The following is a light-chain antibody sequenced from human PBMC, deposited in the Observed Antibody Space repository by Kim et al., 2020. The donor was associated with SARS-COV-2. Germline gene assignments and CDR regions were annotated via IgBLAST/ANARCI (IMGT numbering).Light chain of an antibody. Sequence: GHAVTTACTGPRSAVGGSTYVSCSHQHPGKAPKLMVYEVGKRPSGVPDRFSGSKSGNTASLTVSGLQAEDEADYYCSSYAGSNKMVFGGGTQLTVL. CDR2: EVG. V-gene: IGLV2-8*01. CDR3: SSYAGSNKMV. CDR1: RSAVGGSTY. J-gene: IGLJ2*01.